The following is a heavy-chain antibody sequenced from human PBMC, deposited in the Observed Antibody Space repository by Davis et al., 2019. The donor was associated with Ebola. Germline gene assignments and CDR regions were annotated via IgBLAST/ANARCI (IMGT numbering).Heavy chain of an antibody. V-gene: IGHV5-51*01. CDR2: IYPGDSDT. D-gene: IGHD3-3*01. CDR3: ARTPYDFLFSYGMDV. Sequence: GESLKISCKGSGYSFTSYWIAWVRQLPGKGLEWMGIIYPGDSDTRYSPSFQGQVTISADKSISTAYLQWSSLKASDTAMYYCARTPYDFLFSYGMDVWGQGTTVTVSS. CDR1: GYSFTSYW. J-gene: IGHJ6*02.